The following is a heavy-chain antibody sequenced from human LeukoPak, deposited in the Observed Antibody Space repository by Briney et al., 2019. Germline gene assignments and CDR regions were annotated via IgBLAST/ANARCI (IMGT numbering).Heavy chain of an antibody. CDR1: GVSISSYY. CDR3: ATLSTRITMVRGVIANDAFDI. V-gene: IGHV4-59*01. CDR2: IYYSGST. D-gene: IGHD3-10*01. Sequence: KPSETLSLTCTVSGVSISSYYWSWIRQPPGKGLEWIGYIYYSGSTNYNPSLKSRVTISVDTSKNQFSLKLSSVTAADTAVYYCATLSTRITMVRGVIANDAFDIWGQGTMVTVSS. J-gene: IGHJ3*02.